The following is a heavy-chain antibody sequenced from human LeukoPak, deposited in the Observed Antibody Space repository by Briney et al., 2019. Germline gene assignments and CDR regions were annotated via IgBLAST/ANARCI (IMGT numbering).Heavy chain of an antibody. CDR3: ARDRSIAAASYFDY. Sequence: SETLSLTCTVSGGSISSYYWSWIRQPPGKGLEWIGYIYYSGSTNYNPSLKSRVTISVDTSKNQFSLKLSSVTAADTAVYYCARDRSIAAASYFDYRGQGTLVTVSS. CDR1: GGSISSYY. V-gene: IGHV4-59*01. D-gene: IGHD6-13*01. CDR2: IYYSGST. J-gene: IGHJ4*02.